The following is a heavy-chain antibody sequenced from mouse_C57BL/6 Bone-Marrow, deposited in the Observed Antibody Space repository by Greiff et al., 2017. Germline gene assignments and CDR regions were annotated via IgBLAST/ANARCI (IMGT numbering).Heavy chain of an antibody. CDR2: VYPYNGGT. CDR1: GFTFTDYY. CDR3: ARYYYGSSSYFDV. V-gene: IGHV1-36*01. Sequence: EVKLVESGPVLVKPGPSVKISCKASGFTFTDYYMHWVKQSHGKSLEWIGLVYPYNGGTSYNQKFKGKATLTVDTSSSTAYMELNSLTSEDSAVYYCARYYYGSSSYFDVWGTGTTVTVSS. J-gene: IGHJ1*03. D-gene: IGHD1-1*01.